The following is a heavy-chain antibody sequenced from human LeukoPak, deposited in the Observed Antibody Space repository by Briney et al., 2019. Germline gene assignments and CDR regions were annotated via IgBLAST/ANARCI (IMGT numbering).Heavy chain of an antibody. Sequence: PSETLSLTCAVYGGSFSGYYWSWIRQPPGKGLEWIGEINHSGSTNYNPSLKSRVTISVDTSKNQFSLKLSSVTAADTAVYYCARGNVVVPADFFDYWGREPWSPSPQ. D-gene: IGHD2-2*01. J-gene: IGHJ4*02. CDR1: GGSFSGYY. V-gene: IGHV4-34*01. CDR2: INHSGST. CDR3: ARGNVVVPADFFDY.